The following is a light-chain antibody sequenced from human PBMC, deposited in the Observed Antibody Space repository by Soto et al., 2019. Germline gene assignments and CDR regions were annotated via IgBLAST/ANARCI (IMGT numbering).Light chain of an antibody. CDR2: DAS. V-gene: IGKV3-11*01. CDR1: QSVSSY. CDR3: QQRSNWPLT. Sequence: DIVLTKSPATLPLSPGERSTLSCRASQSVSSYLAWYQQKPGQAPRLLIYDASNRATGIPARFSGSGSGTDFTLTISSLEPEDFAVYYCQQRSNWPLTFGGGTKVDIK. J-gene: IGKJ4*01.